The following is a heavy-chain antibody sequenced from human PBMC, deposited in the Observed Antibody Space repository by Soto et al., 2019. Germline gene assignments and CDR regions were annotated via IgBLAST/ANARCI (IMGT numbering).Heavy chain of an antibody. J-gene: IGHJ4*02. CDR2: INPSGGST. CDR3: VKEWTPRRAFDY. V-gene: IGHV3-23*01. CDR1: RFTFRSYA. D-gene: IGHD5-12*01. Sequence: GGSLRLSCVASRFTFRSYAMSWVRQAPGKGLEWVSGINPSGGSTFYADSVRGRFTISRDNAKNTLYLQMNSLRVEDTAKYYCVKEWTPRRAFDYWAREPRSPS.